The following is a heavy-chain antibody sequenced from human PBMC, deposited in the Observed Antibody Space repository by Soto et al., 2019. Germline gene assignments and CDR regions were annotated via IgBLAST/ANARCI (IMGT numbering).Heavy chain of an antibody. CDR2: IYYSGST. D-gene: IGHD3-10*01. CDR3: AGSLGNDGNNVRGVIQPPYYYYGMDV. Sequence: PSETLSLTCTVSGGSISSSSYYWGWIRQPPGKGLEWIGSIYYSGSTYYNPSLKSRVTISVDTSKNQFSLKLSSVTAEDTAVYYCAGSLGNDGNNVRGVIQPPYYYYGMDVWGQGTTVTVSS. J-gene: IGHJ6*02. CDR1: GGSISSSSYY. V-gene: IGHV4-39*01.